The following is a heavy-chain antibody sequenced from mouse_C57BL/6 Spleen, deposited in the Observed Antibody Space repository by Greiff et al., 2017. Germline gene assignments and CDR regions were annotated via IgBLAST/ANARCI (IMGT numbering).Heavy chain of an antibody. CDR1: GYTFTSYW. CDR3: ARWITTVVARDY. J-gene: IGHJ2*01. CDR2: IDPSDSYT. V-gene: IGHV1-50*01. Sequence: VQLQQPGAELVKPGASVKLSCKASGYTFTSYWVQWVKQRPGQGLEWIGEIDPSDSYTNYNQKFKGKATLTVDTSSSTAYMQLSSLTSEDSAVYYCARWITTVVARDYWGQGTTLTVSS. D-gene: IGHD1-1*01.